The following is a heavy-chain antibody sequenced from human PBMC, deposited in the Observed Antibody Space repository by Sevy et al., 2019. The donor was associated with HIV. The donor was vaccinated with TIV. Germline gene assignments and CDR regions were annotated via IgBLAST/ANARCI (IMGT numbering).Heavy chain of an antibody. V-gene: IGHV3-48*03. CDR1: GFRFSSYV. CDR2: ISNSGTNI. J-gene: IGHJ4*02. CDR3: ARDLPPSATTVAHFDY. Sequence: GGSLRLSCAASGFRFSSYVMNWVRQAPGKGLEWVACISNSGTNIYYSDSVRGRFTISRDTAKNSLYLQMNSLRAEDTAVYYCARDLPPSATTVAHFDYWGQGTLVTVSS. D-gene: IGHD4-17*01.